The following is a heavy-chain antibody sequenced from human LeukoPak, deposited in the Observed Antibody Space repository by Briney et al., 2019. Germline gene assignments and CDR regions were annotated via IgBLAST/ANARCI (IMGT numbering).Heavy chain of an antibody. D-gene: IGHD4-17*01. CDR1: GFTFSSYA. CDR3: AKRGLRPVGYFDY. J-gene: IGHJ4*02. Sequence: PGGSLRLSCAASGFTFSSYAMSWVRQAPGKGLEWVSAISGSGGSTYCADSVKGRFTISRDNSKNTLYLQMNSLRAEDTAVHYCAKRGLRPVGYFDYWGQGTLVTVSS. CDR2: ISGSGGST. V-gene: IGHV3-23*01.